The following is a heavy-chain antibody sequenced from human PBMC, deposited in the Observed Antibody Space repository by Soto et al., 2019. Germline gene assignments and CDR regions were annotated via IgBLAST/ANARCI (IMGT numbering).Heavy chain of an antibody. CDR3: ARHYYDSSGMFDY. V-gene: IGHV4-39*01. CDR1: GGSISSSSYY. Sequence: SETLSLTCTVSGGSISSSSYYWGWIRQPPGKGLGWIGSIYYSGSTYYNPSLKSRVTISVDTSKNQFSLKLSSVTAADTAVYYCARHYYDSSGMFDYWGQGTLVTVSS. J-gene: IGHJ4*02. CDR2: IYYSGST. D-gene: IGHD3-22*01.